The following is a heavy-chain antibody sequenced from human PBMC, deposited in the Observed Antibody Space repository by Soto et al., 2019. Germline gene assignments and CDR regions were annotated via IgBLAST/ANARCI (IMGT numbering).Heavy chain of an antibody. Sequence: GGSLRLSCAASGFTFSSYAMSWVRQAPGKGLEWVSAISGSGGSTYYADSVKGRFTISRDNSKNTLDLQMNSLRAEETAVYYCAKDRRAYSSSSAYYGMDLWGQGTTVTVSS. D-gene: IGHD6-6*01. V-gene: IGHV3-23*01. J-gene: IGHJ6*02. CDR1: GFTFSSYA. CDR3: AKDRRAYSSSSAYYGMDL. CDR2: ISGSGGST.